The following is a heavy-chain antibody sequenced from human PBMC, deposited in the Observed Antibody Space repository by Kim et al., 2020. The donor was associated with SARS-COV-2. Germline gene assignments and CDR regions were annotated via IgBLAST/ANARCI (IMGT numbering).Heavy chain of an antibody. Sequence: ASVKVSCKASGYTFTSYYMHWVRQAPGQGLEWMGIINPSDGSTSYAQKFQGRVTMTRDTSTSTVYMELSSLRSEDTAVYYCARGEDDYDYVWGSYQSVANWFDAWGQGTLVTVSS. J-gene: IGHJ5*02. V-gene: IGHV1-46*01. D-gene: IGHD3-16*02. CDR2: INPSDGST. CDR3: ARGEDDYDYVWGSYQSVANWFDA. CDR1: GYTFTSYY.